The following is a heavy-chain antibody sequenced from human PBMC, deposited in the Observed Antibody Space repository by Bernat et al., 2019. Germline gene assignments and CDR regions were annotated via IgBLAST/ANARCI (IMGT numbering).Heavy chain of an antibody. V-gene: IGHV4-34*01. CDR1: GGSFSGYY. CDR3: ARYIAGAGTIEAGFDY. D-gene: IGHD6-19*01. CDR2: INHSGST. J-gene: IGHJ4*02. Sequence: QVQLQQWGAGLLKPSETLSLTCAVYGGSFSGYYWSWIRQPPGKGLEWIGEINHSGSTNYNPSLKSRVTISVDTPKNQFSLKLSSVTAADTAVYYCARYIAGAGTIEAGFDYWGQGTLGTVSS.